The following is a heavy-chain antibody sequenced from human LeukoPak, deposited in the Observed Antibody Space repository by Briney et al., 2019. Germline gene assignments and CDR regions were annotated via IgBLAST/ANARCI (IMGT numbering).Heavy chain of an antibody. CDR3: AKDPFMTTVFRYFDY. Sequence: PGGSLRLSCAASGFTVSSNYMSWVRQAPGKGLEWVSVIYSGGSTYYADSVKGRFTISRDNSKNTLYLQMNSLRAEDTAVYYSAKDPFMTTVFRYFDYWGQGTLVTVSS. D-gene: IGHD4-17*01. V-gene: IGHV3-53*01. CDR1: GFTVSSNY. J-gene: IGHJ4*02. CDR2: IYSGGST.